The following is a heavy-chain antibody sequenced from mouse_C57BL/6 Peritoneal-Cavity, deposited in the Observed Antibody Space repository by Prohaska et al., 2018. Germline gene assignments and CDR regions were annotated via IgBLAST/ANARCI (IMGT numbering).Heavy chain of an antibody. Sequence: EVQLQQSGPVLVKPGASVKMSCKASGYTFTDYYMNWVKQSHGQSLEWIGVINPYNGGTSYNQKCKSKATLTVDKSSSTAYMQLNSLTSEDSAFYYCASYSGSSHFDYWGQGTTLTVSS. CDR3: ASYSGSSHFDY. D-gene: IGHD1-1*01. J-gene: IGHJ2*01. V-gene: IGHV1-19*01. CDR1: GYTFTDYY. CDR2: INPYNGGT.